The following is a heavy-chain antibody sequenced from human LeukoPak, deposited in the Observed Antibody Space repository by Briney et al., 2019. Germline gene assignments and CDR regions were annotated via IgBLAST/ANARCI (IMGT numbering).Heavy chain of an antibody. CDR1: GYSISSGYY. CDR3: ARDRRYCSNDICSNYMDV. CDR2: IYHSGST. J-gene: IGHJ6*03. D-gene: IGHD2-8*01. Sequence: PSETLSLTCAVSGYSISSGYYWGWIRQPPRKGLEWIGSIYHSGSTYYNPSPKSRVTIVLDTSKNQFSLKLSSVTAADTAVYYCARDRRYCSNDICSNYMDVWGKGTTVTVSS. V-gene: IGHV4-38-2*02.